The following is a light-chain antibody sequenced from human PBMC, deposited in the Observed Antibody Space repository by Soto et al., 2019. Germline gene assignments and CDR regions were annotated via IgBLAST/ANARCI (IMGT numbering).Light chain of an antibody. CDR1: QSISSW. J-gene: IGKJ1*01. CDR3: QQYNSYSWT. Sequence: LSASVGDRVTITCRASQSISSWLAWYQQKPGKAPKLLIYDASSLESGVPSRFSGSGSGTEFTLTISSLQPDNFATYYCQQYNSYSWTFGQGTKVDIK. V-gene: IGKV1-5*01. CDR2: DAS.